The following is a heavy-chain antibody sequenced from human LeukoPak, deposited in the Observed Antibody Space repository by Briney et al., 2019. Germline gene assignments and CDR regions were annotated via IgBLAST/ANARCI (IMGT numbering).Heavy chain of an antibody. D-gene: IGHD4-11*01. Sequence: GGSLRLSCAASGFTFSSYAMSWVRQAPGKGLEWVSAISGSGGSTYYADSVKGRFTISRDNAKNSLYLQMNSLRAEDTAVYYCARGEPMTTVPSPDYWGQGTLVTVSS. J-gene: IGHJ4*02. V-gene: IGHV3-23*01. CDR1: GFTFSSYA. CDR2: ISGSGGST. CDR3: ARGEPMTTVPSPDY.